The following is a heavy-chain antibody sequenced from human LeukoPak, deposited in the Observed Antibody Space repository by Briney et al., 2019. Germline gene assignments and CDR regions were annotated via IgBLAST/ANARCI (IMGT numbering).Heavy chain of an antibody. CDR2: IYYSGST. V-gene: IGHV4-30-4*08. CDR1: GGAFRGYY. CDR3: ARGGGYGGIDWYFDL. Sequence: SETLSLTCAVYGGAFRGYYLSWIRQPPGKGLEWIGYIYYSGSTYYNSSLKSRVSISVDTSKNQFSLKLSSVTAADTAVYYCARGGGYGGIDWYFDLWGRGTLVTVSS. J-gene: IGHJ2*01. D-gene: IGHD4-23*01.